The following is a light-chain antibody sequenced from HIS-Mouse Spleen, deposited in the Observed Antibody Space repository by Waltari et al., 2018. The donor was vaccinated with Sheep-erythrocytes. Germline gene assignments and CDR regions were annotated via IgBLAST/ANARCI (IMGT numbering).Light chain of an antibody. Sequence: DIQMTQSPSSLSASVGDRVTITCQASQDISNYLNWYQQKPGKAHKLLIYDASNLATGVPSRFSGSGSGTDFTFTISSLQPEDIATYYCQQYDNLLTFGGGTKVEIK. CDR2: DAS. CDR3: QQYDNLLT. J-gene: IGKJ4*01. V-gene: IGKV1-33*01. CDR1: QDISNY.